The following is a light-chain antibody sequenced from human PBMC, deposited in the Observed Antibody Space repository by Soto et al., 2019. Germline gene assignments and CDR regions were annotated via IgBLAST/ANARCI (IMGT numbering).Light chain of an antibody. V-gene: IGLV2-14*03. CDR3: SSYTSTYTYV. J-gene: IGLJ1*01. CDR2: DVS. CDR1: SSDIGGYNH. Sequence: QSVLTQPASVSGSPGQSITISCTGTSSDIGGYNHVSWYQHHPGKAPKVMIYDVSNRPSGVSNRFWGSKSGNTASLTISGLQAEDEGDYYCSSYTSTYTYVFGTGTKLTVL.